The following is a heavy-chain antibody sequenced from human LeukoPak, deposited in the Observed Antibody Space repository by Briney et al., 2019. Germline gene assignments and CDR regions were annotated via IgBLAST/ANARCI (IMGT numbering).Heavy chain of an antibody. J-gene: IGHJ3*02. CDR3: ARDLIRYCSSTSCYRDDAFDI. CDR2: ISSSSSYI. V-gene: IGHV3-21*01. Sequence: GGSLRLSCAASGFTFSSYIMNWVRQAPGKGLEWVSSISSSSSYIYYADSVKRRFTIYRDNAKHPLYVQMNSLRAEDTAVYYCARDLIRYCSSTSCYRDDAFDIWGQGTMVTVSS. CDR1: GFTFSSYI. D-gene: IGHD2-2*01.